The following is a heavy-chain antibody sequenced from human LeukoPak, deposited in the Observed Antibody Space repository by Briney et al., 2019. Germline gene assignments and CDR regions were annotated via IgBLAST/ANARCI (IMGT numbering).Heavy chain of an antibody. CDR3: GRAGLIGDAFDI. Sequence: AASVKVSCKASGGSFSSYAISWVRQAPGQGLEWMGRIIPILGVANYAQKFQGRVTITADKSTSTAYMELSSLRSEDTAVYYCGRAGLIGDAFDIWGQGTMVTVSS. CDR1: GGSFSSYA. J-gene: IGHJ3*02. D-gene: IGHD3-9*01. CDR2: IIPILGVA. V-gene: IGHV1-69*04.